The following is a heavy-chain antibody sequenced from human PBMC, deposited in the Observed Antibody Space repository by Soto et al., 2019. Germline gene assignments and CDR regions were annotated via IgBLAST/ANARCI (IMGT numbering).Heavy chain of an antibody. Sequence: PSETLSLTCTVSGGSISSGGYYWSWIRQHPGKGLEWIGYIYYSGSTYYNPSLKSRVTISVDTSKNQFSLKLSSVTAADTAVYYCARSPLEYSSSAIDPWGQGTLVTVSS. CDR1: GGSISSGGYY. CDR2: IYYSGST. CDR3: ARSPLEYSSSAIDP. V-gene: IGHV4-31*03. D-gene: IGHD6-6*01. J-gene: IGHJ5*02.